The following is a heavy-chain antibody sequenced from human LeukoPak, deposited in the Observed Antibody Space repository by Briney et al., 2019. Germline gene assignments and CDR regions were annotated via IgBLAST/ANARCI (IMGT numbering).Heavy chain of an antibody. CDR3: AKDRRYCSSTSCPPGRNGGYYMDV. V-gene: IGHV3-33*06. D-gene: IGHD2-2*01. CDR2: IWYDGRNK. Sequence: PGRSLRLSCAASGFTFNSYGMHWVRQAPGKGLEWMAVIWYDGRNKYYADSVKGRFTISRDNSKNTLYLQMNSLRAEDTAVYYCAKDRRYCSSTSCPPGRNGGYYMDVWGKGTTVTVSS. J-gene: IGHJ6*03. CDR1: GFTFNSYG.